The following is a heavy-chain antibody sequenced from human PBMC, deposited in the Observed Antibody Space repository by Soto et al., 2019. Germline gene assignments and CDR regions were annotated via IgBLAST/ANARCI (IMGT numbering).Heavy chain of an antibody. V-gene: IGHV5-51*01. CDR3: ARQDYSNYVGY. J-gene: IGHJ4*02. CDR2: IYPGDSDT. D-gene: IGHD4-4*01. Sequence: GASLKISCQGSGYSFTSYWIGWVRQMPGKGLEWMGIIYPGDSDTRYSPSFQGQATISADKSISTAYLQWSSLKASDTAMYYCARQDYSNYVGYWGQGTLVTVSS. CDR1: GYSFTSYW.